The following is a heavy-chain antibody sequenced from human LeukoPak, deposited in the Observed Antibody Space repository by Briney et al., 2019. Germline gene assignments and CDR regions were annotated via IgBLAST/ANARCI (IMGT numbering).Heavy chain of an antibody. CDR1: GGSFSGYY. V-gene: IGHV4-34*01. Sequence: SETLSLTCVVYGGSFSGYYWSWIRQPPGKGLEWIGEINHSGSTNYNPSLKSRVTISVDTSKNQFSLKLSSVIAADTAVYYCARGYCSGGNCYFIFDYWGQGTLVTVSS. CDR3: ARGYCSGGNCYFIFDY. CDR2: INHSGST. D-gene: IGHD2-15*01. J-gene: IGHJ4*02.